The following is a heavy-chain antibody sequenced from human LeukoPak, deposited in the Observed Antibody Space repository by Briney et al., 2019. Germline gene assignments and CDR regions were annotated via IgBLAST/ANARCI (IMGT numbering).Heavy chain of an antibody. CDR1: GGSISSGGYY. CDR3: ASRGFPLAFDY. V-gene: IGHV4-30-2*01. Sequence: SETLSLTCTVSGGSISSGGYYWSWIRQPPGKGLEWIGYIYHSGSTNYNPSLKSRVTISVDTSKNQFSLKLSSVTAADTAVYYCASRGFPLAFDYWGQGTLVTVSS. J-gene: IGHJ4*02. CDR2: IYHSGST. D-gene: IGHD3-10*01.